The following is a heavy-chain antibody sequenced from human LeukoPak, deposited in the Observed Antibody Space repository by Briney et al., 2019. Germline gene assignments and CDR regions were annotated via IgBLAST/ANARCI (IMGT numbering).Heavy chain of an antibody. CDR1: GFTFSSYA. V-gene: IGHV3-30-3*01. D-gene: IGHD3-9*01. Sequence: GRSLRLSCAASGFTFSSYAMHWVRQAPGKGLEWVAVISYDGSNKYYADSVKGRFTTSRDNSKNTLYLQMNSLRAEDTAVYYCARGIGLTGYYNVDYWGQGTLVTVSS. CDR3: ARGIGLTGYYNVDY. CDR2: ISYDGSNK. J-gene: IGHJ4*02.